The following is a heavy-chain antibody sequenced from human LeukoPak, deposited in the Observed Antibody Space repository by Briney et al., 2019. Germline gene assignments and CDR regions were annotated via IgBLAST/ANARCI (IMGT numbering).Heavy chain of an antibody. CDR2: IIPIFGTA. Sequence: SVKVSCKASGGTFSSYAISWVRQAPGQGLEWMGGIIPIFGTANYAQKFQGRVTITTDESTSTAYMELSSPRSEDTAVYYCARALGYCSGGSCYSSWFDPWGQGTLVTVSS. J-gene: IGHJ5*02. V-gene: IGHV1-69*05. D-gene: IGHD2-15*01. CDR3: ARALGYCSGGSCYSSWFDP. CDR1: GGTFSSYA.